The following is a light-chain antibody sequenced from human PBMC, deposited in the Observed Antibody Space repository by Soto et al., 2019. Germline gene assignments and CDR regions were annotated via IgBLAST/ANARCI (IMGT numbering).Light chain of an antibody. V-gene: IGKV1-5*01. J-gene: IGKJ1*01. Sequence: DIQMTQSPSTLSASVGDRVTITCRASQSINNWLAWYQQKPGKAPKLLIYDASSLDSGVPSRFSGSAPGTEFTLTISSLQPDDFATYFCQQYDTYSSWPFGQGTKV. CDR3: QQYDTYSSWP. CDR2: DAS. CDR1: QSINNW.